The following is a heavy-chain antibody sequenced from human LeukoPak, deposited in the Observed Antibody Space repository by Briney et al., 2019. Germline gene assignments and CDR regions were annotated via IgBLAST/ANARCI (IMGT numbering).Heavy chain of an antibody. D-gene: IGHD4-17*01. CDR1: GYRFTIYW. CDR3: ARRVYGDRPYWYFDL. J-gene: IGHJ2*01. CDR2: IYPGDSDT. Sequence: GEPLKISCKGSGYRFTIYWIGWVRQLPGKGLEWMGIIYPGDSDTRYSPSFQGQVTISADKSISTAYLQWSSLKASDTAMYYCARRVYGDRPYWYFDLWGRGTLVTVSS. V-gene: IGHV5-51*01.